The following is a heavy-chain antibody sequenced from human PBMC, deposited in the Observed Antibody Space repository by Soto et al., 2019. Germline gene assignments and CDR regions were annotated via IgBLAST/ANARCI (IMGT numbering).Heavy chain of an antibody. CDR2: FDREDGET. Sequence: GASVKVSCKVSGYTLTELSMHWVRQAPGKGLEWMGGFDREDGETINAQKFQGRVTMTEDTSTDTAYMELSSLRSEDTAVYYCATDPRNPWQHWGQGTLVTVSS. V-gene: IGHV1-24*01. CDR1: GYTLTELS. J-gene: IGHJ1*01. D-gene: IGHD1-1*01. CDR3: ATDPRNPWQH.